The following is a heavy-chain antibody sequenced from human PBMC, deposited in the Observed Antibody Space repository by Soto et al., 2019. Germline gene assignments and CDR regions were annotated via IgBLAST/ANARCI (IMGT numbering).Heavy chain of an antibody. CDR3: TRRTGTTDAA. V-gene: IGHV3-21*06. CDR1: GFPFSSYS. Sequence: EVQLVESGGGLVKPGGSLRLSCAASGFPFSSYSMSWVRQAPGKGLEWVSSITSSGFDIYYADSVKGRFSISRDNAKNSLYLQMNRLRADDTAVYFCTRRTGTTDAAWGQGTLFTVSS. D-gene: IGHD1-1*01. J-gene: IGHJ5*02. CDR2: ITSSGFDI.